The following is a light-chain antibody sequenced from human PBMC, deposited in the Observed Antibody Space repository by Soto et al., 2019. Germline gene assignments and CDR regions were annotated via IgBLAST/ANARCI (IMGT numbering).Light chain of an antibody. J-gene: IGLJ1*01. CDR3: SSYTSISTLNYV. CDR2: EVT. CDR1: SSDVGGYNY. Sequence: QSVLTQPASVSGSPGQSITISCTGTSSDVGGYNYVSWYQQHPGKAPKIIIYEVTNRPSGVSNRFSGSKSGNTASLTISGLQAEDEADYYCSSYTSISTLNYVFGTGTKVTVL. V-gene: IGLV2-14*01.